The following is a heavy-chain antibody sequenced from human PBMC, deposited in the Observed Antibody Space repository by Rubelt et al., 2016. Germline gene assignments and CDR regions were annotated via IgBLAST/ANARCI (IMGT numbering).Heavy chain of an antibody. CDR2: ISNDGSNK. V-gene: IGHV3-30*14. Sequence: QVQLVESGGGVVQPGRSLRLSCAVSGFTFRNYAMHWVRQAQGKGLEGVAVISNDGSNKNYADSVKGRFTISRDNSKNTLYFEMNSLRGEDTAVYYCARLESPLGGYWGQGTLVTASS. D-gene: IGHD3-16*01. CDR1: GFTFRNYA. CDR3: ARLESPLGGY. J-gene: IGHJ4*02.